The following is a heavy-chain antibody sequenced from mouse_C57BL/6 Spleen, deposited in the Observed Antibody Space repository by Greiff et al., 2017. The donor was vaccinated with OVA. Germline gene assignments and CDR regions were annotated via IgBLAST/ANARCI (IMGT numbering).Heavy chain of an antibody. V-gene: IGHV5-4*03. CDR3: AGGYDEYFDV. J-gene: IGHJ1*03. D-gene: IGHD2-2*01. CDR2: ISDGGSYT. CDR1: GFTFSSYA. Sequence: EVKVVESGGGLVKPGGSLKLSCAASGFTFSSYAMSWVRQTPEKRLEWVATISDGGSYTYYPDNVKGRFTISRDNAKNNLYLQMSHLKSEDTAMYYCAGGYDEYFDVWGTGTTVTVSS.